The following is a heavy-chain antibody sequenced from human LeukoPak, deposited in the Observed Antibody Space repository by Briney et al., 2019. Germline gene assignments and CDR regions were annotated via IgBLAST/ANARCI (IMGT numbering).Heavy chain of an antibody. CDR2: IKQGGSEK. CDR1: GFTFSNYW. CDR3: ARDDDWNYEDY. J-gene: IGHJ4*02. D-gene: IGHD1-7*01. V-gene: IGHV3-7*01. Sequence: GGSLRLSCVASGFTFSNYWMSWVRQAPGKGLQWVANIKQGGSEKYYVDSVKGRFTISRDNAKKSLYLQMNSLRAEDTAVYYCARDDDWNYEDYWGQGTLVTVSS.